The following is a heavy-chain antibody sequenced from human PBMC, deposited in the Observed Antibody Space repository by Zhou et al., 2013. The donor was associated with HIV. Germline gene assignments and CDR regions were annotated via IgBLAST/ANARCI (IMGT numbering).Heavy chain of an antibody. CDR2: IIPAFRRA. Sequence: QVHLVQSGGEVKKPGASVKVSCKASEYTFATYYIHWVRQAPGQGLEWMGGIIPAFRRAKYAEKFHDRVTITADTSTSTIHMELRSLRSDDTAVYFCASSLGWGYYGTLDPWGQGTLVTVSS. V-gene: IGHV1-46*01. CDR3: ASSLGWGYYGTLDP. J-gene: IGHJ5*02. CDR1: EYTFATYY. D-gene: IGHD3-16*01.